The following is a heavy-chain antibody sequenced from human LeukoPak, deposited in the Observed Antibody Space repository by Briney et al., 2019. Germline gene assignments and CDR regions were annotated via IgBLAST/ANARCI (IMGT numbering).Heavy chain of an antibody. J-gene: IGHJ4*02. D-gene: IGHD6-6*01. V-gene: IGHV3-33*01. CDR2: IWYDGSNK. Sequence: GGSLRLSCAASGFTFSSYGMHWVRQAPGKGLEWVAVIWYDGSNKYYADSVKGRFTISRDNSKNTLYLQMNSLRVEDTAVYYCARDLEQLLYYFDYWGQGTLVTVSS. CDR3: ARDLEQLLYYFDY. CDR1: GFTFSSYG.